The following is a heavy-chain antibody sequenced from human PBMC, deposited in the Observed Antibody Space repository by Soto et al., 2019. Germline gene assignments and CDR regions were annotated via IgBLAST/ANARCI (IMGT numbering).Heavy chain of an antibody. V-gene: IGHV4-34*01. D-gene: IGHD3-9*01. J-gene: IGHJ4*02. CDR1: GGSFSGYY. Sequence: SETLSLTCAVYGGSFSGYYWSWIRQPPGKGLEWIGEINHSGSTNYNPSLKSRVTISVDTSKNHFSLKLSSVTAADTAVYSCARGTKPYYDILTGYYFDYWGQGTLVTVSS. CDR3: ARGTKPYYDILTGYYFDY. CDR2: INHSGST.